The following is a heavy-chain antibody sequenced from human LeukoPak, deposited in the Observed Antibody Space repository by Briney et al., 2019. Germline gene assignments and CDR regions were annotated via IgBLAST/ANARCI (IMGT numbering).Heavy chain of an antibody. J-gene: IGHJ3*02. CDR2: IXXXXGST. V-gene: IGHV3-23*01. CDR3: ALTRGGGYCSGGSCGDDAFDI. Sequence: XXXSAIXXXXGSTYYAASVKGRFTISRDNSKNTLYLQMNSLRAEDTAVYYCALTRGGGYCSGGSCGDDAFDIWGQGTMVTVSS. D-gene: IGHD2-15*01.